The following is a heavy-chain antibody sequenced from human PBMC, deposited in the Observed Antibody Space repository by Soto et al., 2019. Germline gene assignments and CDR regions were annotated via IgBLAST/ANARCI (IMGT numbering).Heavy chain of an antibody. CDR1: GFTFSSYS. CDR3: ARESRFLEWLSLNWFDP. Sequence: GSLRLSCAASGFTFSSYSMNWVRQAPGKGLEWVSYISSSSSTIYYADSAKGRFTISRDNAKNSLYLQMNSLRDEDTAVYYCARESRFLEWLSLNWFDPWGQGTLVTVSS. J-gene: IGHJ5*02. D-gene: IGHD3-3*01. CDR2: ISSSSSTI. V-gene: IGHV3-48*02.